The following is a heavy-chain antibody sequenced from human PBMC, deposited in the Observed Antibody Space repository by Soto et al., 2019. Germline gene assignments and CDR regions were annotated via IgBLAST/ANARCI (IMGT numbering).Heavy chain of an antibody. D-gene: IGHD4-4*01. CDR3: ARAVRTVTCHPDKTVDY. J-gene: IGHJ4*02. CDR1: GGSFSGYY. V-gene: IGHV4-34*01. CDR2: INHSGST. Sequence: QVQLQQWGPGLLKPSETLSLTCAVYGGSFSGYYWSWIRQPPGKGLEWIGEINHSGSTNYNPSLKSRVTISVDTSKNQFSLKLSSVAAADTAVYYCARAVRTVTCHPDKTVDYWGQGTLVTVSS.